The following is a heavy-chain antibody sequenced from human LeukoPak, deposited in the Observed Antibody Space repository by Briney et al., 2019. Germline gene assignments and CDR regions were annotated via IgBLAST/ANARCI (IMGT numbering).Heavy chain of an antibody. J-gene: IGHJ6*03. CDR2: ITSSSTYM. Sequence: PGGSLRLSCAASGFTFNSYNMNWDRQAPGKGLEWVSSITSSSTYMYYADSVKGRFTISRDNARNSLYLQMNSLRAEDTAVYYCARDPYSGSYWNYYYYYMDVWGKGTTVTISS. CDR1: GFTFNSYN. CDR3: ARDPYSGSYWNYYYYYMDV. V-gene: IGHV3-21*01. D-gene: IGHD1-26*01.